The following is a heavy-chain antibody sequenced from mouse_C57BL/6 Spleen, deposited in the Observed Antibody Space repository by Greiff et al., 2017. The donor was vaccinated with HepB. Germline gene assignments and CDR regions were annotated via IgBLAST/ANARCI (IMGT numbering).Heavy chain of an antibody. CDR1: GYTFTDYE. J-gene: IGHJ3*01. Sequence: QVQLQQSGAELVRPGASVTLSCKASGYTFTDYEMHWVKQTPVHGLEWIGAIDPETGGTAYNQKFKGKAILTADKSSSTAYMELRSLTSEDSAVYYCTSRGDGSSYVGWFAYWGQGTLVTVSA. CDR3: TSRGDGSSYVGWFAY. D-gene: IGHD1-1*01. CDR2: IDPETGGT. V-gene: IGHV1-15*01.